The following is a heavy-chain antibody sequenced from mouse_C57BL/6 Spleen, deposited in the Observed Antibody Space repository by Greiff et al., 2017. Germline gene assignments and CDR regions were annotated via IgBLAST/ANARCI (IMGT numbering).Heavy chain of an antibody. J-gene: IGHJ4*01. Sequence: EVQLQESGPGLVKPSQSLSLTCSVTGYSITSGYYWNWIRQFPGNKLEWMGYISYDGSNNYNPSLKNRISITRDTSKNQFFLKLNSVTTEDTATYYCARENGYDGDVNYAMDYWGQGTSVTVSS. CDR1: GYSITSGYY. V-gene: IGHV3-6*01. CDR3: ARENGYDGDVNYAMDY. D-gene: IGHD2-2*01. CDR2: ISYDGSN.